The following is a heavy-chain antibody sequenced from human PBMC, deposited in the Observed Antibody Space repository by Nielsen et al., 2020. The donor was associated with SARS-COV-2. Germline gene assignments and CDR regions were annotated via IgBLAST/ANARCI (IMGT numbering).Heavy chain of an antibody. Sequence: GGSLRLSCAASGFTFSSYEMNWVRQAPGKGLEWVSYISSSGSTIYYADSVKGRFTISRDNAKNSLYLQMNSPRAEDTAVYYCAREAGYSGYHDKGWFDPWGQGTLVTVSS. D-gene: IGHD5-12*01. J-gene: IGHJ5*02. CDR3: AREAGYSGYHDKGWFDP. CDR2: ISSSGSTI. V-gene: IGHV3-48*03. CDR1: GFTFSSYE.